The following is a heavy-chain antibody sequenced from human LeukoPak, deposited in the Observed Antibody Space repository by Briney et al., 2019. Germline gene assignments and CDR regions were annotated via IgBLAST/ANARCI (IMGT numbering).Heavy chain of an antibody. J-gene: IGHJ5*02. D-gene: IGHD3-10*01. CDR3: ARDNYYGSGSQSGYDTWFDP. CDR2: IYYREST. CDR1: GGSISSGDYY. V-gene: IGHV4-30-4*02. Sequence: SDTLSLTCTVSGGSISSGDYYWSWTRQPPGKVLEWIGYIYYRESTYYNPSLKSRVTISVDTSKNQFSLKLSSVTAADTDVYYCARDNYYGSGSQSGYDTWFDPWGQGTLVTVSS.